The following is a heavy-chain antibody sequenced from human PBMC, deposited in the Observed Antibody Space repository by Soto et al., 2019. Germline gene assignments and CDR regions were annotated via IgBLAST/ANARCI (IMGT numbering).Heavy chain of an antibody. D-gene: IGHD3-9*01. J-gene: IGHJ6*02. V-gene: IGHV3-66*01. CDR3: ARERLVTGYYYYYYYGMDV. Sequence: GGSLRLSCAASGFTVSSNYMSWVRQAPGKGLEWVSVIYSGGSTYYADSVKGRFTISRDNSKNTLYLQMNSLRAEDTAVYYCARERLVTGYYYYYYYGMDVWGQGTTVTVSS. CDR2: IYSGGST. CDR1: GFTVSSNY.